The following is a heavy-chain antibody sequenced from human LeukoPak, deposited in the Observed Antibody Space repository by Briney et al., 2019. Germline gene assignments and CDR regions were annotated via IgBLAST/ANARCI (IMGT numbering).Heavy chain of an antibody. CDR3: ARERPIVGATEFDY. V-gene: IGHV4-4*07. CDR1: GGSISSYY. Sequence: PSETLSLTCIVSGGSISSYYWSWIRQPAGKGLEWIGRIYTSGSTNYNPSLKSRVTMSVDTSKNQFSLKLSSVTAADTAVYYCARERPIVGATEFDYWGQGTLVTVSS. CDR2: IYTSGST. J-gene: IGHJ4*02. D-gene: IGHD1-26*01.